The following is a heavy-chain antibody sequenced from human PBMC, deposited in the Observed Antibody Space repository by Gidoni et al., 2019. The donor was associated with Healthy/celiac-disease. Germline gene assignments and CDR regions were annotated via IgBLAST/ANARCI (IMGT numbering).Heavy chain of an antibody. Sequence: VQLVESGGGVVQPGRSLRLSCAASGFTFSSYGMHWVRQAPGKGLEWVAVISYDGSNKYYADSVKGRFTISRDNSKNTLYLQMNSLRAEDTAVYYCAKDAQWLVLGALDYWGQGTLVTVSS. CDR3: AKDAQWLVLGALDY. D-gene: IGHD6-19*01. CDR1: GFTFSSYG. V-gene: IGHV3-30*18. CDR2: ISYDGSNK. J-gene: IGHJ4*02.